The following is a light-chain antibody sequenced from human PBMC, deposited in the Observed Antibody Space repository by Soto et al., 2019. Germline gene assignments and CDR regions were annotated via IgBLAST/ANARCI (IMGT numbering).Light chain of an antibody. J-gene: IGKJ1*01. Sequence: DIQMTQSPSSLSASVGDRVTITCRASQSISSYLNWYQKKPGKAPKLLIYAASSLQSGVPSRFSGSGSGTDFNLTISRLQTDDFATYSCQQSYSTTWTFGQGTKLDIK. CDR1: QSISSY. CDR2: AAS. CDR3: QQSYSTTWT. V-gene: IGKV1-39*01.